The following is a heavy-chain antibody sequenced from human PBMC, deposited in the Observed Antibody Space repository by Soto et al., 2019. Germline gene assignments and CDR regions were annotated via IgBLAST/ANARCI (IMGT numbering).Heavy chain of an antibody. CDR2: INPNSGGT. CDR1: GYTFTGYY. J-gene: IGHJ5*02. Sequence: ASVKVSCKASGYTFTGYYMHWVRQAPGQGLEWMGWINPNSGGTNYAQKFQGWVTMTRDTSISTAYMELSRLRSDDTAVYYCARDTMAVAGMGNWFDPWGQGTLVTVSS. D-gene: IGHD6-19*01. CDR3: ARDTMAVAGMGNWFDP. V-gene: IGHV1-2*04.